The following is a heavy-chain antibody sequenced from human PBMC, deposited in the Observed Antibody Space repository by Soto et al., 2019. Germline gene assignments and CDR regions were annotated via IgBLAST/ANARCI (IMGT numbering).Heavy chain of an antibody. CDR2: TYYKSNWYD. V-gene: IGHV6-1*01. D-gene: IGHD1-26*01. CDR3: ARELDSGSYPLPFDY. J-gene: IGHJ4*01. Sequence: SQTLSLTCAISGDSVSSNSAAWNWIRQSPSRGLEWLGRTYYKSNWYDDYAVSVKSRIIINPDTSKNQFSLQLNSVTPEDTALYYCARELDSGSYPLPFDYWGHGTLVTVAS. CDR1: GDSVSSNSAA.